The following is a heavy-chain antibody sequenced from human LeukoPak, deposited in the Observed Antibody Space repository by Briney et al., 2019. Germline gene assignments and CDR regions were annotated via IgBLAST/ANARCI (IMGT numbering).Heavy chain of an antibody. CDR3: ATDFYDST. CDR1: GFTFSNAW. V-gene: IGHV3-15*01. J-gene: IGHJ5*02. D-gene: IGHD3-22*01. Sequence: GGSLRLSCAASGFTFSNAWMSWVRQAPGKGLEWVGRIRSNSDGGTIDYAAPVKGRFTLSRDDSKTTLYLQMNSLQTEDTAVYYCATDFYDSTWGQGTLVTVSS. CDR2: IRSNSDGGTI.